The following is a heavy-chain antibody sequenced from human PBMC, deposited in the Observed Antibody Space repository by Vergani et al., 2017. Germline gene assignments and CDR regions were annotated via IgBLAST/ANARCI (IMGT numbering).Heavy chain of an antibody. J-gene: IGHJ3*02. V-gene: IGHV4-39*01. CDR2: LYYSGST. Sequence: QLQLQESGPGLVQPSETLSLTCTVSCGSISSSSYYWGWLRQPPGKGLEWIWSLYYSGSTYYNPSLKIGVSISVDNSENQLSLKLSSVTAADTAVYYCAHPLVVATRSDAFDIWGQGTMVTVSS. CDR3: AHPLVVATRSDAFDI. D-gene: IGHD1-26*01. CDR1: CGSISSSSYY.